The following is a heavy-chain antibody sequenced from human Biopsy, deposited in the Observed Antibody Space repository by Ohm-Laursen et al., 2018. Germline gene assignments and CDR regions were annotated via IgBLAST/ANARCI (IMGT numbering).Heavy chain of an antibody. J-gene: IGHJ4*02. Sequence: PTQTLTLTCTFSGLSLSNSGEGVAWIRQPPGKALEWLAIIYWNNDKHFSPSLRSRLTITKDTSRNQVVLTVTNMDPVDIATYSCAHARGYSYGYSYFDYWGQGTLVTVSS. CDR1: GLSLSNSGEG. V-gene: IGHV2-5*01. CDR2: IYWNNDK. D-gene: IGHD5-18*01. CDR3: AHARGYSYGYSYFDY.